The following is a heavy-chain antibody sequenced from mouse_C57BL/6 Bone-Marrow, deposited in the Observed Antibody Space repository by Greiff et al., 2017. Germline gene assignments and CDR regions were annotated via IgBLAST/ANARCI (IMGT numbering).Heavy chain of an antibody. CDR2: IYPRSGNT. Sequence: VKLQESGAELARPGASVKLSCKASGYTFTSYGISWVKQRTGQGLEWIGEIYPRSGNTYYNEKFKGKATLTADKSSSTAYMELRSLTSEDSAVYFCALYYYGSHDYWGQGTTLTVSS. CDR1: GYTFTSYG. CDR3: ALYYYGSHDY. D-gene: IGHD1-1*01. J-gene: IGHJ2*01. V-gene: IGHV1-81*01.